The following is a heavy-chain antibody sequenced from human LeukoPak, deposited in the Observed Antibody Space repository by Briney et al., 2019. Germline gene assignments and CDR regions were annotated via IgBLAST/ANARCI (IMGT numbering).Heavy chain of an antibody. V-gene: IGHV3-30*18. CDR1: GFTFSSYG. J-gene: IGHJ4*02. CDR3: AKICSSTSLLGPGY. D-gene: IGHD2-2*01. CDR2: ISYDGSNK. Sequence: PGGSLRLSCAASGFTFSSYGMHWVRQAPGKGLEWVAVISYDGSNKYYADSVKGRFTISRDNSKNTLYLQMNSLRAEDTAVYYCAKICSSTSLLGPGYWGQGTLVTVSS.